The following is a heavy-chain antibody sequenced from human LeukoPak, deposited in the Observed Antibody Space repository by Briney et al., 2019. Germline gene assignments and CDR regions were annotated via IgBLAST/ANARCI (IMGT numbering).Heavy chain of an antibody. D-gene: IGHD6-13*01. CDR1: GGSISSYY. V-gene: IGHV4-59*08. Sequence: SETLSLTCTVSGGSISSYYWSWIRQPPGKGLEWIGYIYYSGSTNYNPSLKSRVTISVDTSKNQFSLKLSSVTAADTAVYYCARRRSSSWYPFDIWGQGTMVTVSS. J-gene: IGHJ3*02. CDR2: IYYSGST. CDR3: ARRRSSSWYPFDI.